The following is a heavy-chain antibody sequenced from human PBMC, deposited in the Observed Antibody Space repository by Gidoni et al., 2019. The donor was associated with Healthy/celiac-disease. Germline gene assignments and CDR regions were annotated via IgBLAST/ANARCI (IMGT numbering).Heavy chain of an antibody. D-gene: IGHD6-19*01. CDR3: ARVSVAANWYFDL. CDR1: SSTSTGDY. Sequence: QAQLVQSGPEVQKPGASVMVSSSASSSTSTGDYMHWVRQAPGQGLEWMGWSNPNSGGTNYAHKFQGWVTMTRDTFISTAYIELSRQRSDYTAVYYCARVSVAANWYFDLWGRGTLVTVSS. V-gene: IGHV1-2*04. CDR2: SNPNSGGT. J-gene: IGHJ2*01.